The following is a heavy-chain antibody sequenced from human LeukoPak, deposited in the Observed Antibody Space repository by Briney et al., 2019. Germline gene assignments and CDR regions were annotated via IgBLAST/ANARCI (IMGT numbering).Heavy chain of an antibody. V-gene: IGHV4-61*08. CDR1: GASVGSAGSH. CDR3: ASLAEGESGRGS. Sequence: SETLSLTCTVSGASVGSAGSHWMWIRQPPGKGLEYIGNIHRTGSTDYKPSLRGRATISVDTSNNHFSLTLRSVTAADTAVYYCASLAEGESGRGSWGQGTFVTVSP. J-gene: IGHJ5*02. CDR2: IHRTGST. D-gene: IGHD3-10*01.